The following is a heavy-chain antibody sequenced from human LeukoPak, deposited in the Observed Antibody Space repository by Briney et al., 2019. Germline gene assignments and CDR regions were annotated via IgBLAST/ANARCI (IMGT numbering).Heavy chain of an antibody. V-gene: IGHV4-4*07. CDR3: ARVSSTSYYYYYMDV. D-gene: IGHD2-2*01. CDR2: IYTSGST. CDR1: GGSISSYY. Sequence: SETLSLTCTVSGGSISSYYWSWIRQPPGKGLEWIGRIYTSGSTNYNPSLKSRVTMSVDTSKNQFSLKLSSVTAADTAVYYCARVSSTSYYYYYMDVWGKGTTVTISS. J-gene: IGHJ6*03.